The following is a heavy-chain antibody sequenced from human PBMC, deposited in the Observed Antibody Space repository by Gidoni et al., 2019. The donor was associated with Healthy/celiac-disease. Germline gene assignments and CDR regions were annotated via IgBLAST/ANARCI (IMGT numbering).Heavy chain of an antibody. CDR1: GFSLSNARMG. J-gene: IGHJ4*02. CDR3: ARGSGCELLPSY. CDR2: IFSNDAK. V-gene: IGHV2-26*01. D-gene: IGHD1-26*01. Sequence: QVTLKESGPVLVKPTETLTLTCTVTGFSLSNARMGVSWIRQPPGTALEWLAHIFSNDAKSSSTPLKSRLTISKDTSNSQVVLTMTNMDPVDTATYYCARGSGCELLPSYWGQGTLVTVSS.